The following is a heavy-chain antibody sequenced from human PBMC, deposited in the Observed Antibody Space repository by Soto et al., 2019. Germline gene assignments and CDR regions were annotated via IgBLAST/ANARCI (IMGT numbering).Heavy chain of an antibody. Sequence: QVQLVESGGGVVQPGRSLRLSCAASGFTFSSYAMHWVRQTPDTGLQWVAVVSYHGTKTFYADSVKGRFTISRDNSKSTLFLRMNSLGPEDTAVYYCARASDHYGSGNYPQLGTDVWGQGTTVTVSS. CDR3: ARASDHYGSGNYPQLGTDV. CDR1: GFTFSSYA. J-gene: IGHJ6*02. D-gene: IGHD3-10*01. CDR2: VSYHGTKT. V-gene: IGHV3-30*04.